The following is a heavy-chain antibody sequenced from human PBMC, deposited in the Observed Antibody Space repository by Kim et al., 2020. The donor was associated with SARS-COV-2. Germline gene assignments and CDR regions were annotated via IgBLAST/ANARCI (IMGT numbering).Heavy chain of an antibody. V-gene: IGHV3-23*01. J-gene: IGHJ5*02. CDR3: AKDRYSSSPRFDP. D-gene: IGHD6-13*01. Sequence: YADSGKSRFTIARDNSKNTLDLQMNSLRAEDTAVYYCAKDRYSSSPRFDPWGQGTLVTVSS.